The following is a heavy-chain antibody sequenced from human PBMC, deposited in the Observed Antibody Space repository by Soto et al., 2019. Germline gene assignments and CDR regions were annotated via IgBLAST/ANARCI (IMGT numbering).Heavy chain of an antibody. D-gene: IGHD3-10*01. V-gene: IGHV3-74*01. J-gene: IGHJ4*02. Sequence: EVQLVESGGGLVQPGGSLRLSCAVSEFNFSSFWMHWVRQAPLEGLVWVSRINTDGSSTSCADSVKGRFTISRDNAKNTLYLQMNSLRVEYSAMYYSAKRGVDTFGLSYWGQGTLVPVSS. CDR3: AKRGVDTFGLSY. CDR1: EFNFSSFW. CDR2: INTDGSST.